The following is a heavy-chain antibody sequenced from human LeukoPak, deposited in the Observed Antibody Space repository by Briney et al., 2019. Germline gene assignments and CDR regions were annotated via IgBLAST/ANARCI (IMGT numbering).Heavy chain of an antibody. CDR3: ARNITSVIPAGYFDY. D-gene: IGHD2-2*01. J-gene: IGHJ4*02. Sequence: PSETLSPTCSVSGGSIGSGRYYWAWIRQPPGKGLEWIGSIYNTWSTSYNPSLKSRVTMSVDTSKNQFSLRLSSVTAADTAVYYCARNITSVIPAGYFDYWGQGTLVTVSS. CDR2: IYNTWST. V-gene: IGHV4-39*01. CDR1: GGSIGSGRYY.